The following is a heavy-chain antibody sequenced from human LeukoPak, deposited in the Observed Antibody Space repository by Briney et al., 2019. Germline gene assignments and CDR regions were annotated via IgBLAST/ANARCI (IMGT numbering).Heavy chain of an antibody. CDR2: INPNSGGT. CDR1: GYTFTGYY. D-gene: IGHD5-18*01. J-gene: IGHJ6*03. Sequence: ASVKVSCKASGYTFTGYYMHWVRQAPGQGLEWMGWINPNSGGTNYAQKFQGRVTMTRDTSISTAYMELSRLRSDDTAVYYCARGALWHPVWIQLWSPVYYYMDVWGKGTTVTVSS. CDR3: ARGALWHPVWIQLWSPVYYYMDV. V-gene: IGHV1-2*02.